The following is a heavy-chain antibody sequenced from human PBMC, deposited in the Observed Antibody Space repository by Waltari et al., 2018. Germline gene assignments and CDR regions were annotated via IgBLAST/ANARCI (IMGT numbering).Heavy chain of an antibody. CDR3: ATRSGSYARVVDAFDI. J-gene: IGHJ3*02. V-gene: IGHV1-24*01. CDR1: GYTLTELT. Sequence: QVQLVQSGAEVKKPGASVKVSCKVSGYTLTELTRHWVRQAHGKGLEWMGGFDPEDGETIYAQKFQGRVTMTEDTSTDTTYVELSSLRSEDTAVYYCATRSGSYARVVDAFDIWGQGTMVTVSS. CDR2: FDPEDGET. D-gene: IGHD1-26*01.